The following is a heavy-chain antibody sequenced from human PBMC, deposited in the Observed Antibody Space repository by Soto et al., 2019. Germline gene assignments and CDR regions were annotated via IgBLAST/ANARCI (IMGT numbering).Heavy chain of an antibody. CDR3: AQYCSGGSCYSDAFDI. D-gene: IGHD2-15*01. CDR2: IYYSGST. J-gene: IGHJ3*02. V-gene: IGHV4-31*03. CDR1: GGSISSGGYY. Sequence: SETLSLTCTVSGGSISSGGYYWSWIRQHPGKGLEWIGYIYYSGSTYYNPSLKSRVTISVDTSKNQFSLKLSSVTAADTAVYYCAQYCSGGSCYSDAFDIWGQGTMVT.